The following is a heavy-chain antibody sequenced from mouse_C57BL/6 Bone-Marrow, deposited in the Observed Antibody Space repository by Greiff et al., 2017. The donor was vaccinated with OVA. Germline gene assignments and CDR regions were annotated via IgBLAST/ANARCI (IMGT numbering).Heavy chain of an antibody. Sequence: QVQLQQSGPELVKPGASVKLSCKASGYTFTSYDINWVKQRPGQGLEWIGWIYPRDGSTTYHEKFKGKATLTVDTSSSTAYMELHSLTSEDSAVYFCARPPSPHYYAMDYWGQGTSVTVSS. J-gene: IGHJ4*01. CDR2: IYPRDGST. CDR3: ARPPSPHYYAMDY. V-gene: IGHV1-85*01. CDR1: GYTFTSYD.